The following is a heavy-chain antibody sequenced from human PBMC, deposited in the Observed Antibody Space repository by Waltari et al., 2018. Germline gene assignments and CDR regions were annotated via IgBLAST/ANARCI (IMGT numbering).Heavy chain of an antibody. V-gene: IGHV1-69*12. D-gene: IGHD2-15*01. CDR1: GGTFSSYA. CDR2: IIPIFGTA. J-gene: IGHJ4*02. Sequence: QVQLVQSGAEVKKPGSSVKVSCKASGGTFSSYAISWVRQAPGQGLEWMGGIIPIFGTANYAQKFQGRVTITADESTSTAYMELSSLRSEDTAVYYCATVYCSGGSCYYQYYFDYWGQGTLVTVSS. CDR3: ATVYCSGGSCYYQYYFDY.